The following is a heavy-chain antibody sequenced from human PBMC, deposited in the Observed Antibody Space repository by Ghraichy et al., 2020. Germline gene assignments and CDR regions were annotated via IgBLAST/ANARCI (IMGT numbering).Heavy chain of an antibody. CDR2: LYYGAGST. Sequence: GGSLRLSCAVSGLSVNDHYMNWVRQAPGEGLEWVAILYYGAGSTAYAASVKGRFTISRDNSKNTLFLQMNGLRDEDTAVYYCARGQQWLGRPSALDIWGQGTLVSVSS. J-gene: IGHJ3*02. V-gene: IGHV3-53*01. CDR3: ARGQQWLGRPSALDI. CDR1: GLSVNDHY. D-gene: IGHD6-19*01.